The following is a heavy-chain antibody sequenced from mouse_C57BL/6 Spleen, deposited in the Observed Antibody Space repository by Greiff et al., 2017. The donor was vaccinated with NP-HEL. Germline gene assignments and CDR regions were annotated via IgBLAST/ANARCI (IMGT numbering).Heavy chain of an antibody. CDR2: ISNLAYSI. CDR3: ARQGDGHKAMDY. D-gene: IGHD2-3*01. Sequence: EVQRVESGGGLVKPGGSLKLSCAASGFTFSDYGMHWVRQAPRKGPEWVAFISNLAYSIYYADPVTGRFPISRENAKNTLYREMSSLRSEDTAMDYCARQGDGHKAMDYWGQGTSVTVSS. CDR1: GFTFSDYG. J-gene: IGHJ4*01. V-gene: IGHV5-15*01.